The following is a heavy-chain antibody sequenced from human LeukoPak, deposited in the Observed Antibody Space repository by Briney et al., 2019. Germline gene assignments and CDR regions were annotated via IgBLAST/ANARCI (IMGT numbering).Heavy chain of an antibody. D-gene: IGHD3/OR15-3a*01. CDR1: GGSLSGYY. CDR2: IIDDGTT. CDR3: ARQTGSGLFILP. Sequence: PSETLSLTCAVFGGSLSGYYWTWIRQPPGKGLEWIGEIIDDGTTKYNSSLKSRVTLSVDTSKNQFSLHLTSVTAADTSVYYCARQTGSGLFILPGGQGTLVTVSS. J-gene: IGHJ4*02. V-gene: IGHV4-34*12.